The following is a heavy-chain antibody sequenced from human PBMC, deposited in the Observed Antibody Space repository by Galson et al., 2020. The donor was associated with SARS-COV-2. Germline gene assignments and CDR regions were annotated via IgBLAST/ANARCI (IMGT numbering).Heavy chain of an antibody. D-gene: IGHD3-10*01. CDR1: GGSISSSSYY. Sequence: SETLSLTCTVSGGSISSSSYYWGWIRQPPGQGLEWIGSIYYSGSTYYNPSLKSRVTISVDTSKNQFSLKLSSVTAADTAVYYCARDGLKSPVLIQYYYYGMDVWGQGTTVTVSS. CDR2: IYYSGST. J-gene: IGHJ6*02. CDR3: ARDGLKSPVLIQYYYYGMDV. V-gene: IGHV4-39*02.